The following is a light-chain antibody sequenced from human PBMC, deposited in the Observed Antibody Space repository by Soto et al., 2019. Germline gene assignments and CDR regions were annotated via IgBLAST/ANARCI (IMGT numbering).Light chain of an antibody. Sequence: EIVLTQSPATLSLSPGERATLYCRASQSIGYYLAWYQEKPGQAPRLLIYDASIRATGIPARFSGSWSVTDFTLTINALQAEDSAVYYCQQRDNWPPTWTFGQGTKVEIK. CDR2: DAS. J-gene: IGKJ1*01. V-gene: IGKV3-11*01. CDR1: QSIGYY. CDR3: QQRDNWPPTWT.